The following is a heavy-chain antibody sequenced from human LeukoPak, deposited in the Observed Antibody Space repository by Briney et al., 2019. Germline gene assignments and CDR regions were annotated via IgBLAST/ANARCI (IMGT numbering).Heavy chain of an antibody. Sequence: SETLSLTCTVSGGSISSYCWNWIRQPPGKGLEWIGYIYYSGSTNYNPSLKSRVTISVDTSKNQFSLKLSSVTAADTAVYYCARLEKQYYYDSSGYLDYWGQGTLVTVSS. CDR2: IYYSGST. D-gene: IGHD3-22*01. V-gene: IGHV4-59*08. CDR1: GGSISSYC. CDR3: ARLEKQYYYDSSGYLDY. J-gene: IGHJ4*02.